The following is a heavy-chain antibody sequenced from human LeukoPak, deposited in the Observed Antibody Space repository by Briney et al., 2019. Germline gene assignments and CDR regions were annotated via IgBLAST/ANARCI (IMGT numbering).Heavy chain of an antibody. J-gene: IGHJ6*03. CDR2: INHSGST. CDR3: ARRLNGSGSYRVHYYYYFLDD. V-gene: IGHV4-34*01. D-gene: IGHD3-10*01. CDR1: GGSFSGYY. Sequence: SDTLSLTCAVYGGSFSGYYWSWIRQPPGQGLEWIGGINHSGSTNYNPSLKKRVPISVDKSNNQFSLKLSSVAAPETAVYYCARRLNGSGSYRVHYYYYFLDDWGKGATVTVSS.